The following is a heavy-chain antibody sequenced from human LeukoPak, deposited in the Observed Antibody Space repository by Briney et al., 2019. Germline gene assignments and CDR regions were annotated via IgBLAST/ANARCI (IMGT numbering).Heavy chain of an antibody. CDR2: INHSGST. Sequence: KPSETLSLTCTVSGGSISSYYWSWIRQPPGKGPEWIGEINHSGSTNYNPSLKSRVTISVDTSKNQFSLKLSSVTAADTAVYYCARGRSSSSTSCYAHWGQGTMVTVSS. CDR3: ARGRSSSSTSCYAH. V-gene: IGHV4-34*01. J-gene: IGHJ3*01. D-gene: IGHD2-2*01. CDR1: GGSISSYY.